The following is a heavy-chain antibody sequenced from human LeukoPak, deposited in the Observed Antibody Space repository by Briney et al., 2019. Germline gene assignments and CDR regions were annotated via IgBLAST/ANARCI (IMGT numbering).Heavy chain of an antibody. CDR1: GGSISSSSYY. CDR2: IYYSGST. Sequence: SETLSLTCTVSGGSISSSSYYWGWIRQPPGKGLEWIGSIYYSGSTYYNPSLKSRVTISIDTSKNQFSLKLSSVTTADTAVYYCAGEDYFDTSGYASWRFDIWGQGTMVTVSS. V-gene: IGHV4-39*07. J-gene: IGHJ3*02. CDR3: AGEDYFDTSGYASWRFDI. D-gene: IGHD3-22*01.